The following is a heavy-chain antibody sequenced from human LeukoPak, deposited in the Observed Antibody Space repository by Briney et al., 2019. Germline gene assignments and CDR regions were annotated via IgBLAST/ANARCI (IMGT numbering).Heavy chain of an antibody. Sequence: GASVTVSCTASGGTFSSYAISWVRQAPGQGLEWMGGIIPIFGTANYAQKFQERVTITRDMSTSTAYMELSSLRSEDTAVYYCATIPTVNYYDSSGYLLTRDYWGQGTLVTVSS. CDR3: ATIPTVNYYDSSGYLLTRDY. CDR1: GGTFSSYA. V-gene: IGHV1-69*05. D-gene: IGHD3-22*01. CDR2: IIPIFGTA. J-gene: IGHJ4*02.